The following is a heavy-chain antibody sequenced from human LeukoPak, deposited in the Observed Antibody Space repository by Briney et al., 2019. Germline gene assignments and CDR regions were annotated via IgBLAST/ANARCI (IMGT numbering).Heavy chain of an antibody. V-gene: IGHV3-33*08. D-gene: IGHD6-13*01. CDR2: IWYDGSNK. Sequence: GGSLRLSCAASGFTFTSNAMNWVRQAPGKGLEWVAVIWYDGSNKYYADSVKGRFTISRDNSKNTLYLQMDSLRAEDTAVYYCARDRLIAAAGIRDGMDVWGQGTTVTVSS. CDR1: GFTFTSNA. CDR3: ARDRLIAAAGIRDGMDV. J-gene: IGHJ6*02.